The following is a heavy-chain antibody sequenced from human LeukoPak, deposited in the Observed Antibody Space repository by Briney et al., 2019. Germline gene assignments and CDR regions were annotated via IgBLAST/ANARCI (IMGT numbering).Heavy chain of an antibody. V-gene: IGHV1-8*01. D-gene: IGHD6-19*01. CDR1: GYTFTSYY. J-gene: IGHJ5*02. CDR3: ARVLYSSGWYWFDP. CDR2: MNPNSGNT. Sequence: ASVKVSCKASGYTFTSYYMHWVRQATGQGLEWMGWMNPNSGNTGYAQKFQGRVTMTRNTSISTAYMELSSLRSEDTAVYYCARVLYSSGWYWFDPWGQGTLVTVSS.